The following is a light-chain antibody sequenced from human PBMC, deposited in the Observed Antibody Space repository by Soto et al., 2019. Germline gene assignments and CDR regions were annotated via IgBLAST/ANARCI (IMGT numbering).Light chain of an antibody. Sequence: EIVLTQSPGTLSLSPGESATLSCRASRSLDSGQLAWYQQKVGRAPRLLIHDAFIRATGIPDRFSGSGSGTNFTLTIARLEPEDFAVYSSPQYGGSPRTFGQGTRLETK. CDR2: DAF. CDR3: PQYGGSPRT. CDR1: RSLDSGQ. V-gene: IGKV3-20*01. J-gene: IGKJ5*01.